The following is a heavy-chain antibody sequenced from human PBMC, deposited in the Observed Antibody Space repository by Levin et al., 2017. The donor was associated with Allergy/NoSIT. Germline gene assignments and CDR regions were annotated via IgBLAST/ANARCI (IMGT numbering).Heavy chain of an antibody. CDR2: ISSSSSYI. Sequence: GGSLRLSCAASGFTFSSYSMNWVRQAPGKGLEWVSSISSSSSYIYYADSVKGRFTISRDNAKNSLYLQMNSLRAEDTAVYYCARGHYDSSGVFDYWGQGTLVTVSS. J-gene: IGHJ4*02. D-gene: IGHD3-22*01. CDR3: ARGHYDSSGVFDY. V-gene: IGHV3-21*01. CDR1: GFTFSSYS.